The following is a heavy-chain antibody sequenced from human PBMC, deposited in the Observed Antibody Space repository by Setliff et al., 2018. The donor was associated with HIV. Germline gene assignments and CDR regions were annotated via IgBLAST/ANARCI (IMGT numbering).Heavy chain of an antibody. CDR2: IYPGDSNI. Sequence: GESLKISCKALDYTFTTYWIGWVRQMPGEGLEWMGIIYPGDSNIRYNPSFQNQVTISADKSITTAYLQINNLKASDTATYYCARRDGRSMNAFQIWGPGTVVTVSS. V-gene: IGHV5-51*01. J-gene: IGHJ3*01. CDR3: ARRDGRSMNAFQI. D-gene: IGHD6-13*01. CDR1: DYTFTTYW.